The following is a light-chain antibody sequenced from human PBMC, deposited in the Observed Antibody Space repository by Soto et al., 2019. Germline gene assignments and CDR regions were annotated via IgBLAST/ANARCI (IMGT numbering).Light chain of an antibody. Sequence: EIVLTQSPGTLSLSPGERATLYCRASQSVSSSDLAWYQQKPGQPPRLLIYGASTGATDIPDRFSGSGSGTDFTLTISRMEPEDFAVYYCQHYGSSVWTFGQGTKVEIK. CDR1: QSVSSSD. J-gene: IGKJ1*01. CDR2: GAS. V-gene: IGKV3-20*01. CDR3: QHYGSSVWT.